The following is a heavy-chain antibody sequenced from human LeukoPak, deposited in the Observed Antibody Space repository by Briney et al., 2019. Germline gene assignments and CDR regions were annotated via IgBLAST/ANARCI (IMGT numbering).Heavy chain of an antibody. Sequence: GGSLRLSCAASGFTVSSNYMSWVRQAPGKGLEWASLIYSNGNIYYADSVKGRFTISRDKSKNTLSLEMNSLRAEDTAVYYCARTLRSGDGYKAGYFDYWGQGTLVTVSS. CDR1: GFTVSSNY. J-gene: IGHJ4*02. D-gene: IGHD5-24*01. CDR3: ARTLRSGDGYKAGYFDY. CDR2: IYSNGNI. V-gene: IGHV3-53*01.